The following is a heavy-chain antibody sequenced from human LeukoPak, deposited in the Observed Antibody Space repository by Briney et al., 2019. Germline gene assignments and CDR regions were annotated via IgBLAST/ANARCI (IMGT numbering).Heavy chain of an antibody. J-gene: IGHJ4*02. Sequence: PGGSLRLSCAASGFTFSNFAMHWVRQAPGKGLEWVSIISYDGSNKYYADSVKGRFTISRDNSKNTLYLQMNSLRAEDTAVYYCARGDIVVVPPAMPLDYWGQGPLVTVSS. D-gene: IGHD2-2*01. CDR3: ARGDIVVVPPAMPLDY. CDR2: ISYDGSNK. V-gene: IGHV3-30*04. CDR1: GFTFSNFA.